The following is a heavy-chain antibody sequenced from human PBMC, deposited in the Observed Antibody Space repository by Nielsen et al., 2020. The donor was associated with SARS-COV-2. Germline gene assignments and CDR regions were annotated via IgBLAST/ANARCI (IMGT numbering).Heavy chain of an antibody. CDR3: AKAVRYYDSSAPIGY. Sequence: GSLRLSCAASGFTFSSYAMSWVRQAPGKGLEWVSAISGSGGSTYYADSVKGRFTISRDNSKNTLYLQMNSLRAEDTAVYYCAKAVRYYDSSAPIGYWGQGTLVTVSS. CDR1: GFTFSSYA. D-gene: IGHD3-22*01. J-gene: IGHJ4*02. CDR2: ISGSGGST. V-gene: IGHV3-23*01.